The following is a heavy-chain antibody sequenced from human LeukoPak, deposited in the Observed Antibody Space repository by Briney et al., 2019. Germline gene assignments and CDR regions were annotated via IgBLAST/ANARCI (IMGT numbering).Heavy chain of an antibody. CDR1: GFKFDDYA. Sequence: PGRSLRLSCAASGFKFDDYAMHWVRQAPGKGLEWVSGISWKSGSIGHADSVKDRFTISRDNAKNSLYLQMNSLRDEDMALYYCAKGARVVVAAAFDYWGQGTLVTVSS. V-gene: IGHV3-9*03. CDR2: ISWKSGSI. CDR3: AKGARVVVAAAFDY. D-gene: IGHD2-2*01. J-gene: IGHJ4*02.